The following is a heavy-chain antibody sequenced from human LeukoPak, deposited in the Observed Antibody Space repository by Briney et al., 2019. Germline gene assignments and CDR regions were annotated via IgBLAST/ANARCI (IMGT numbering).Heavy chain of an antibody. J-gene: IGHJ4*02. D-gene: IGHD3-10*01. V-gene: IGHV1-18*01. CDR3: ARDHYYGSGSPFVY. CDR2: FNPENGNT. Sequence: GASVKVSCKASGYSFVGYGITWVRQAPGQGLEWMGWFNPENGNTNYAQKVQGRVTMTADTSTSTSYMELRSLRSDDTAVYYCARDHYYGSGSPFVYWGQGTLVTVSS. CDR1: GYSFVGYG.